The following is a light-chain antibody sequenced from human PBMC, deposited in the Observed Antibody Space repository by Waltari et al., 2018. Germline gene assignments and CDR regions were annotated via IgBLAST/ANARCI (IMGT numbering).Light chain of an antibody. CDR1: QSVGSSS. CDR3: QQHGTLPGT. CDR2: RAS. Sequence: IVLTQSPGTAPLSPGERVTLSCRASQSVGSSSLAWYQQKPGQAPRLVIYRASSRATGIPDRFSGSGSGTGFSLTISRLEPEDFAVYYCQQHGTLPGTFRQGTKVEIK. V-gene: IGKV3-20*01. J-gene: IGKJ1*01.